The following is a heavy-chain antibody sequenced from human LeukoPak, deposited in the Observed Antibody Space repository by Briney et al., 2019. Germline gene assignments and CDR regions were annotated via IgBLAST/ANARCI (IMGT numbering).Heavy chain of an antibody. J-gene: IGHJ4*02. CDR2: IVVGSGNT. D-gene: IGHD5-18*01. CDR1: GFTFTSSA. CDR3: ARPRGGYSYGYDY. V-gene: IGHV1-58*01. Sequence: SVKVSCKASGFTFTSSAVQWVRQARGQRLEWIGWIVVGSGNTNYAQKFQERVTITRDMSTSTAYMELSSLRSEDTAVYYCARPRGGYSYGYDYWGQGTLVTVSS.